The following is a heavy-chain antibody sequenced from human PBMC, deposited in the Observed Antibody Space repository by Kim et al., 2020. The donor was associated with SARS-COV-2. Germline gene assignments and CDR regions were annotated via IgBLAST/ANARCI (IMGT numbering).Heavy chain of an antibody. V-gene: IGHV3-23*01. J-gene: IGHJ3*02. CDR1: GFTFSSYA. D-gene: IGHD3-10*01. CDR3: AKGGDVLLWFGEAYDAFDI. CDR2: ISGSGGST. Sequence: GGSLRLSCAASGFTFSSYAMSWVRQAPGKGLEWVSAISGSGGSTYYADSVKGRFTISRDNSKNTLYLQMNSLRAEDTAVYYCAKGGDVLLWFGEAYDAFDIWGQGTMVTVSS.